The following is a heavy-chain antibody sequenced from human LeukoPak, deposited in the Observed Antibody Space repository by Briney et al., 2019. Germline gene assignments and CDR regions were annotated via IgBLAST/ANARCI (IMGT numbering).Heavy chain of an antibody. CDR1: GGSISSGGYY. V-gene: IGHV4-31*03. Sequence: PSETLSLTCTVSGGSISSGGYYWSWIRQHPGKGLEWIGYIYYSGSTYYDPSLKSRVTISVDTSKNQFSLKLSSVTAADTAVYYCARAGGFFSPFGYWGQGTLVTVSS. D-gene: IGHD3-16*01. J-gene: IGHJ4*02. CDR2: IYYSGST. CDR3: ARAGGFFSPFGY.